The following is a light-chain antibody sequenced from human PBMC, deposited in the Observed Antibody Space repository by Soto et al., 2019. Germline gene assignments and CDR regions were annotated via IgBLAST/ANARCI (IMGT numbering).Light chain of an antibody. J-gene: IGKJ3*01. CDR3: QHYGGSFI. V-gene: IGKV3-15*01. Sequence: ERVMTQSPATLSVPPGERATLSCRASQSVRSNLAWYQQKPGQAPRLLIYGASTRATGVPARFSGSGSGTEFTLTISSLQSEDFAVYYCQHYGGSFIFGPGTKVDIK. CDR2: GAS. CDR1: QSVRSN.